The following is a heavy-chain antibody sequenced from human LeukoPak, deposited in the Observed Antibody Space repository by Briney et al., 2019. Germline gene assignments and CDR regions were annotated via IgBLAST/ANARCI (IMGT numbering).Heavy chain of an antibody. CDR3: ARDRGSSWYVDY. CDR1: GYSFTTYY. V-gene: IGHV1-2*02. Sequence: ASVKVSCKTSGYSFTTYYIHWVRQAPGQGLEWMGWINPSSGGTEYAQKFQGRVTMTGDTSISTAYMELSRLRSDDTAVYYCARDRGSSWYVDYWGQGTLVTVSS. J-gene: IGHJ4*02. D-gene: IGHD6-13*01. CDR2: INPSSGGT.